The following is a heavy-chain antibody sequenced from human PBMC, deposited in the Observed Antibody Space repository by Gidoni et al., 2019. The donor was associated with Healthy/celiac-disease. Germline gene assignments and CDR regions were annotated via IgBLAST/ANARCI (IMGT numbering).Heavy chain of an antibody. CDR2: IYYSGST. V-gene: IGHV4-39*01. J-gene: IGHJ6*02. D-gene: IGHD3-22*01. Sequence: QLQLQESGPGLVKPSETLSLTCTVSGGSISSSSYYWGWIRQPPGKGLEWIGSIYYSGSTYYNPSLKSRVTISVDTSKNQFSLKLSSVTAADTAVYYCARHRWYYDSSGYPSLNPRYYYYYGMDVWGQGTTVTVSS. CDR3: ARHRWYYDSSGYPSLNPRYYYYYGMDV. CDR1: GGSISSSSYY.